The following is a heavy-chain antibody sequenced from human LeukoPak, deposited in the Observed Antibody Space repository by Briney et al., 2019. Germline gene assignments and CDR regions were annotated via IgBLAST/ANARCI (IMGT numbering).Heavy chain of an antibody. J-gene: IGHJ4*02. V-gene: IGHV4-39*01. CDR2: FYYSGST. CDR1: GGSISNSSFY. CDR3: ARRRSGTYYDY. Sequence: SETLSLTCTVSGGSISNSSFYWGWIRQPPGKGLEWIGSFYYSGSTYYNPSLKSRVTISVDPSKNQFSLRLSSVTASDTAVYFCARRRSGTYYDYWGQGTLVTVSS. D-gene: IGHD1-26*01.